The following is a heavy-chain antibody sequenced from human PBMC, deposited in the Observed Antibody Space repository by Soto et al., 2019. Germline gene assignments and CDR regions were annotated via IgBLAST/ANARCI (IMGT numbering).Heavy chain of an antibody. D-gene: IGHD6-19*01. CDR2: ISSSSSTI. CDR3: ARDREQWLPTGNYFDY. V-gene: IGHV3-48*02. Sequence: GGSLRLSCAASGFTFSSYSMNWVRQAPGKGLEWVSYISSSSSTIYYADSVKGRFTISRDNAKNSLYLQMNSLRDEDTAVYYCARDREQWLPTGNYFDYWGQGTLVTVSS. J-gene: IGHJ4*02. CDR1: GFTFSSYS.